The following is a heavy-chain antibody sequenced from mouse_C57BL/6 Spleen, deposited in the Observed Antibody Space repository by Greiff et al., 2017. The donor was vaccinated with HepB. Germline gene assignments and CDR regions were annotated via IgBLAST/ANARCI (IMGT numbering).Heavy chain of an antibody. Sequence: DVKLQESGEGLVKPGGSLKLSCAASGFTFSSYAMSWVRQTPEKRLEWVAYISSGGDYIYYADTVKGRFTISRDNARNTLYLQMSSLKSEDTAMYYCTRENLTGRAYWGQGTLVTVSA. D-gene: IGHD4-1*01. V-gene: IGHV5-9-1*02. CDR3: TRENLTGRAY. J-gene: IGHJ3*01. CDR1: GFTFSSYA. CDR2: ISSGGDYI.